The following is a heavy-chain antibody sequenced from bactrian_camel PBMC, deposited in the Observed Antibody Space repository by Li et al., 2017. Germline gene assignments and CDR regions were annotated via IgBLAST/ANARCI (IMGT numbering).Heavy chain of an antibody. V-gene: IGHV3S31*01. CDR2: IDRWGGST. Sequence: VQLVESGGALVQPGGSLRLSCAASGFPFSMNAMNWVRQTPGKGLEWVSMIDRWGGSTYYADSVKGRFTISRDNAKNTLYLQMNSLKPEDTAMYYCASGLSLFTWGQGTQVTVS. CDR3: ASGLSLFT. J-gene: IGHJ6*01. D-gene: IGHD3*01. CDR1: GFPFSMNA.